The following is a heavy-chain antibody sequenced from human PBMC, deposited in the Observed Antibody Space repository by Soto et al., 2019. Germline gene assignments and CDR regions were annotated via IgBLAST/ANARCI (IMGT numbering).Heavy chain of an antibody. CDR1: GFTFSSYA. D-gene: IGHD6-13*01. V-gene: IGHV3-30-3*01. CDR2: ISYDGSNK. Sequence: GGSLRLSCAASGFTFSSYAMHWVRQAPGKGLEWVAVISYDGSNKYYADSVKGRFTISRDNSKNTLYLQMNSLRAEDTAVYYCAKVAALDAFDIWGQGTMVTVSS. CDR3: AKVAALDAFDI. J-gene: IGHJ3*02.